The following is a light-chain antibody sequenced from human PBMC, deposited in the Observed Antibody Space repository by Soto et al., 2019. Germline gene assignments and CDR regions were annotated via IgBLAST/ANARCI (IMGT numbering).Light chain of an antibody. Sequence: QSVLTQPPSVSAAPGQKVTISCSGSSSNIGKNYVSWYQRLPGTAPKLLIHDNNNRPSGIPDRFSGSKSGTSATLGITGLQIGDEADYYCGTWDSSLSAVVFGGGTKLTVL. J-gene: IGLJ2*01. CDR1: SSNIGKNY. V-gene: IGLV1-51*01. CDR2: DNN. CDR3: GTWDSSLSAVV.